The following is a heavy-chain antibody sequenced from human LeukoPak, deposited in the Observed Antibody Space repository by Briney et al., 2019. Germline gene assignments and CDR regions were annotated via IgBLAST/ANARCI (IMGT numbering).Heavy chain of an antibody. J-gene: IGHJ4*02. V-gene: IGHV4-38-2*02. CDR1: GYSISSGYY. CDR2: IYHSGST. Sequence: SETLSLTCTVSGYSISSGYYWGWIRQPPGKGLEWIGSIYHSGSTYYNPSLKSRVTISVDTSKNQFSLKLSSVTAADTAVYYCARDRAISSTVTMVYYFDYWGQGTLVTVSS. D-gene: IGHD4-17*01. CDR3: ARDRAISSTVTMVYYFDY.